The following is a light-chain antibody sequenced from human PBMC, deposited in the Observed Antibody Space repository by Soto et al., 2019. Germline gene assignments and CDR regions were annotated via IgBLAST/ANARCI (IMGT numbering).Light chain of an antibody. CDR3: NSYTSSSTYVV. J-gene: IGLJ2*01. Sequence: QSALTQPASVSGSPGQSITISCTGTSSDVGGYTYVSWYQQHPGKAPKLMIYEVSNRPSGVSNRFSGSKSGNTASLTISGLQAEDEADYYCNSYTSSSTYVVFGGGTKLPS. CDR2: EVS. V-gene: IGLV2-14*01. CDR1: SSDVGGYTY.